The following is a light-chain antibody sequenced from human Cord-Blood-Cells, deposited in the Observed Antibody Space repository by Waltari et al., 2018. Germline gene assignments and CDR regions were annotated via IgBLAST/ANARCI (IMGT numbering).Light chain of an antibody. V-gene: IGKV1-39*01. Sequence: DIQMTQSPSSLSASVGDRVTITCRASQSISSYLNWYQQKPGKAPNLLIYAASSLQSGVPSRFGGSGSGTDFTLTISSLQPEDFATYDCQQSYSTPRTFGQGTKVEIK. CDR3: QQSYSTPRT. CDR2: AAS. CDR1: QSISSY. J-gene: IGKJ1*01.